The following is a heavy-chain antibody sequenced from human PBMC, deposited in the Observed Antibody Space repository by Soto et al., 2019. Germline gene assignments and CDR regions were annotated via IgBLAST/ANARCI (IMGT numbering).Heavy chain of an antibody. CDR1: GGSISSSSYY. CDR2: VYYSASS. D-gene: IGHD3-16*01. CDR3: ARRRDTHQFGGGDV. Sequence: SETLSLTCTVSGGSISSSSYYWGWIRQPPGKGLEWIGSVYYSASSYYNPSLRGRVTISLSLSTNQISLRLTSVTAADAGVYFCARRRDTHQFGGGDVWGQGTLVTV. V-gene: IGHV4-39*01. J-gene: IGHJ1*01.